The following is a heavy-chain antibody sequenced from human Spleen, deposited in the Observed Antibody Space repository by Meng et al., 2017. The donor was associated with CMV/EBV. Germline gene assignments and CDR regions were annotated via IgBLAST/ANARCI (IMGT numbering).Heavy chain of an antibody. J-gene: IGHJ3*02. Sequence: LSCEASGFTVSGTYMSWVRQAPGKGLEWVSVISSGGSTYYADSVKGRFTISRENYKNTLYLQMNSLRAEDTAVYYCARPYGRAAFDIWGQGTMVTVSS. CDR3: ARPYGRAAFDI. CDR2: ISSGGST. V-gene: IGHV3-66*02. D-gene: IGHD3-10*02. CDR1: GFTVSGTY.